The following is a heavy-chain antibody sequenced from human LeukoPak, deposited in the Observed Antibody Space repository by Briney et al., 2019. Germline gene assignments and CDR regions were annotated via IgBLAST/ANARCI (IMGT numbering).Heavy chain of an antibody. J-gene: IGHJ6*02. V-gene: IGHV1-8*01. CDR1: GYTFTSYD. CDR3: ARVGSGSYRLYYGMDV. CDR2: MNPNSGNT. Sequence: GASVKVSCKASGYTFTSYDINWVRQATGQGLEWMGWMNPNSGNTGYAQKFQGRVTMTRNTSISTGYMELSSLRSEDTAVYYCARVGSGSYRLYYGMDVWGQGTTVTVSS. D-gene: IGHD1-26*01.